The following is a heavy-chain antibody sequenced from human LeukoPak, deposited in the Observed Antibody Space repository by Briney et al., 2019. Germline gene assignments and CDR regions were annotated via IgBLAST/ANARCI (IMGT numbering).Heavy chain of an antibody. D-gene: IGHD5-12*01. J-gene: IGHJ4*02. CDR1: GGTFSSYA. V-gene: IGHV1-69*05. Sequence: SVKVSCKASGGTFSSYAISWVRQAPGQGLEWMGRIIPIFGTANYAQKFQGRVAITTDESTSTAYMELSSLRSEDTAVYYCARNRYSGYDFPFDYWGQGTLVTVSS. CDR3: ARNRYSGYDFPFDY. CDR2: IIPIFGTA.